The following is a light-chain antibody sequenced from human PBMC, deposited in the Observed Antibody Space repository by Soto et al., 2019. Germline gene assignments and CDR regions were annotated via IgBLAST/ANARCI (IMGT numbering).Light chain of an antibody. CDR3: AAWDDSLNGYV. V-gene: IGLV1-44*01. CDR2: NNN. J-gene: IGLJ1*01. CDR1: SSNIGINT. Sequence: QSVLTQPPSASETPGQRVTISCSGSSSNIGINTVDWFQQLPGTAPKLLIYNNNQRPSGVPDRFSGSKSGTYAALAISGLQSEDESDYYCAAWDDSLNGYVFGTGTKLTVL.